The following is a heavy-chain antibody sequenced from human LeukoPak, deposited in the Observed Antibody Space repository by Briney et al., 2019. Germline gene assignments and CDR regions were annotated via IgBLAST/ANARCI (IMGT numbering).Heavy chain of an antibody. J-gene: IGHJ4*02. CDR1: GYSLNAYY. V-gene: IGHV1-2*02. D-gene: IGHD3-10*01. Sequence: ASVKVSCKASGYSLNAYYIHWVRQAPGQRLEWMGWINPSSGGTKYAQKFQGRVTMARDTSISTTYMELTRLTSDDTAVYYCARDGEYGTGSYYRGCFDYWGQGILVTVSS. CDR2: INPSSGGT. CDR3: ARDGEYGTGSYYRGCFDY.